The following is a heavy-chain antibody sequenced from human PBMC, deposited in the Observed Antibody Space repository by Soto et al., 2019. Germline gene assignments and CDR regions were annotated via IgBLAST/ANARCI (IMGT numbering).Heavy chain of an antibody. CDR2: IKHSGSS. J-gene: IGHJ3*02. V-gene: IGHV4-34*01. Sequence: SETLSLTCAVYAGSFSHYYWNWIRQSPGKGLEWIGKIKHSGSSNYNPSLRSRASISVDMSKNQFSLRLTSVTAADTAVYYCARGGSSDWQVALDIWGQGTMVTVSS. D-gene: IGHD6-19*01. CDR3: ARGGSSDWQVALDI. CDR1: AGSFSHYY.